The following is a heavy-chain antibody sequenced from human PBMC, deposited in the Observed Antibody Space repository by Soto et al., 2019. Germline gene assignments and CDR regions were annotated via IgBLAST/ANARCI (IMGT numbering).Heavy chain of an antibody. CDR2: IYYSGST. CDR1: GGSISSGGYY. J-gene: IGHJ3*02. CDR3: ARDTALFAFDI. Sequence: SETLSLTCTVSGGSISSGGYYWSWIRQHPGKGLEWIGYIYYSGSTYYNPSLKSRVTISVDTSKNQFSLKLISVTAADTAVYYCARDTALFAFDIWGQGTMVTVSS. V-gene: IGHV4-31*03.